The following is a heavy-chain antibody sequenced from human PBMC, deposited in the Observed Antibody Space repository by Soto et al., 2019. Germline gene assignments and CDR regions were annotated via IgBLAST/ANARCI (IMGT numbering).Heavy chain of an antibody. D-gene: IGHD3-9*01. CDR3: TRRGNDILTGPLTFGLDV. CDR1: GFTFTDSA. V-gene: IGHV3-73*02. Sequence: EVQLVESGGGLVQPGGSLKVSCVASGFTFTDSAIHWVRQASGKGLEWVGHVRSKSNSYATSYGASVKGRFTISRDDSKNTTYLEMSSLTIDDTAVYYCTRRGNDILTGPLTFGLDVWGQGTTVTVSS. J-gene: IGHJ6*02. CDR2: VRSKSNSYAT.